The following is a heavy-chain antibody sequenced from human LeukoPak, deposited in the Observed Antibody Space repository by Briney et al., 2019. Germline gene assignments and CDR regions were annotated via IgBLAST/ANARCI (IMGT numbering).Heavy chain of an antibody. V-gene: IGHV3-21*01. CDR1: GFTFCNFE. CDR2: ISSTSSHI. D-gene: IGHD1-26*01. CDR3: AKDRSESYFYFDF. Sequence: GGSLRLSCAASGFTFCNFEMNWVRQAPGKGLEWVSSISSTSSHIYYADSLEGRFTISRDNAKNSLYLQMNSLRAEDTAVYYCAKDRSESYFYFDFWGQGTLVTVSS. J-gene: IGHJ4*02.